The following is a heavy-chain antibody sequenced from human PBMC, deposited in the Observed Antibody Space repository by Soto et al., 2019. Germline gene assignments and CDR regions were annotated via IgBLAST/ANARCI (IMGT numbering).Heavy chain of an antibody. CDR1: GYTFIGHY. D-gene: IGHD1-7*01. CDR2: TNPSSGAT. CDR3: AREAGTTGNYYFGMEV. V-gene: IGHV1-2*02. J-gene: IGHJ6*02. Sequence: QVQLVQSGAGVKKPGASVKVSCKASGYTFIGHYLHWVRQAPGQGLEWLGWTNPSSGATNFAQKFQGRVTMTRDTSISTAYLELSRLRSDDTAIYYCAREAGTTGNYYFGMEVWGQGTTVTVSS.